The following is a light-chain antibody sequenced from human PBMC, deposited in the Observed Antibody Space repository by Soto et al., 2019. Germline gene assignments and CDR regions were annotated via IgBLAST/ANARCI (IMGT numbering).Light chain of an antibody. V-gene: IGLV2-11*01. CDR2: GVS. J-gene: IGLJ1*01. CDR3: SSYTSSSTPLV. Sequence: QSALTQPRSVSGSPGQSVTISCTGTNSDVGGYNYVSWYQQYPGKAPKLMISGVSERPSGVPDRFSGSKSGNTASLTISGLQAEDEADYYCSSYTSSSTPLVFGTGTKLTVL. CDR1: NSDVGGYNY.